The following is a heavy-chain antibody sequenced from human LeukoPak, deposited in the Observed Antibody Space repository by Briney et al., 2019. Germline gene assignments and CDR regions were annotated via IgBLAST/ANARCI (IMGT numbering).Heavy chain of an antibody. Sequence: GGSLRLSCAASGFTFSSYSMNWVRQAPGKGLEWVSVIYSGGSTYYADSVKGRFTISRDNSKNTLYLQMNSLRAEDTAVYYCARQQWLGYWGQGTLVTVSS. CDR2: IYSGGST. J-gene: IGHJ4*02. CDR1: GFTFSSYS. CDR3: ARQQWLGY. D-gene: IGHD6-19*01. V-gene: IGHV3-53*01.